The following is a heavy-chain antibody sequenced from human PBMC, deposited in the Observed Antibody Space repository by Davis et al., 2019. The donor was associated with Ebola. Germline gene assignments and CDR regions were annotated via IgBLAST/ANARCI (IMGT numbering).Heavy chain of an antibody. CDR3: ATERCSGGSCYSRRYFQH. CDR1: GFTFSSYS. J-gene: IGHJ1*01. Sequence: GEYLKISCAASGFTFSSYSMNWVRQAPGKGLEWVSSISSSSSYIYYADSVKGRFTISRDNAKNSLYLQMNSLRAEDTAVYYCATERCSGGSCYSRRYFQHWGQGTLVTVSS. V-gene: IGHV3-21*01. D-gene: IGHD2-15*01. CDR2: ISSSSSYI.